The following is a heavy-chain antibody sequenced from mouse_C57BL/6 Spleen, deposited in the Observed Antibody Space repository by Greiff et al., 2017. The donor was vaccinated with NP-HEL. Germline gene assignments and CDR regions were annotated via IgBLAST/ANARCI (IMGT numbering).Heavy chain of an antibody. V-gene: IGHV1-39*01. J-gene: IGHJ1*03. CDR3: ARGYGSSYGYFDV. D-gene: IGHD1-1*01. CDR1: GYSFTDYN. CDR2: IHPNYGTT. Sequence: VQLQQSGPELVKPGASVKISCKASGYSFTDYNMNWVKPRPGPRLAFVGVIHPNYGTTSYNQKFKVKATLTVDQSSSTAYMQLNSLTSEDSAVYYCARGYGSSYGYFDVWGTGTTVTVSS.